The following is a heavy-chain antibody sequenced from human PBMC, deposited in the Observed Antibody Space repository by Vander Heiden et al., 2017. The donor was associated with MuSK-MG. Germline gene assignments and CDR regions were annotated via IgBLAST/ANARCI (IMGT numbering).Heavy chain of an antibody. CDR2: INHSGST. J-gene: IGHJ6*03. CDR1: GGSFSGYY. V-gene: IGHV4-34*01. Sequence: QVQLQQWGAGLLKPSETLSLTCAVYGGSFSGYYWSWIRQPPGKGLEWIGEINHSGSTNYNPSLKSRVTISVDTSKNQFSLKLSSVTAADTAVYYCARGQKDCTNGVCYPHYYYYMDVWGKGTTVTVSS. CDR3: ARGQKDCTNGVCYPHYYYYMDV. D-gene: IGHD2-8*01.